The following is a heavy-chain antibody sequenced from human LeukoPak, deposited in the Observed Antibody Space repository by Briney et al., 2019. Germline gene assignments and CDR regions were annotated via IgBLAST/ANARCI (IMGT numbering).Heavy chain of an antibody. J-gene: IGHJ6*02. Sequence: ASVKVSCKASGYTFTSYGISWVRQAPGQGLEWMGWISAYNGNTNYAQKLQGRVIMTTDTSTSTAYMELRSLRSDDTAVYYCARVGYCTNGVCYTNYYYYGMDVWGQGTTVTVSS. CDR2: ISAYNGNT. D-gene: IGHD2-8*01. V-gene: IGHV1-18*01. CDR1: GYTFTSYG. CDR3: ARVGYCTNGVCYTNYYYYGMDV.